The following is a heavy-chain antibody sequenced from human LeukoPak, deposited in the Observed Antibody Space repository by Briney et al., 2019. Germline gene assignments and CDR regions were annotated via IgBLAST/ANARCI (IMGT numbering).Heavy chain of an antibody. D-gene: IGHD5-18*01. CDR3: ARVGGYTSGYFDY. CDR2: IYSGGST. Sequence: GGSLRLSCAASGFTVSSNYMSWVRQAPGKGLEWVSVIYSGGSTYYADSVKGRFTISRDNSKNTLFLQMNSLRAEDTAVYYCARVGGYTSGYFDYWGQGILVTVSS. J-gene: IGHJ4*02. CDR1: GFTVSSNY. V-gene: IGHV3-66*01.